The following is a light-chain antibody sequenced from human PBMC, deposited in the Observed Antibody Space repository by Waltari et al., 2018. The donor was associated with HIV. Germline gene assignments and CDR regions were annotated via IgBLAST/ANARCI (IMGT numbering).Light chain of an antibody. CDR3: QSWGAGGV. CDR2: INSDGSH. Sequence: VLTQSPSASASLGDSVKLTCTLDSGHITYAIAWHQHRPEKGPRFLMKINSDGSHYKGDDIPDRFSGSSCGAERFLIISRVQSDDEADYYCQSWGAGGVFGGGTKLTVL. J-gene: IGLJ3*02. V-gene: IGLV4-69*01. CDR1: SGHITYA.